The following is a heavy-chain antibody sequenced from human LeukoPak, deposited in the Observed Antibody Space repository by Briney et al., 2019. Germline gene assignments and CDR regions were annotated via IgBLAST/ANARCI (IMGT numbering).Heavy chain of an antibody. Sequence: GVLRLSCAASGFTVSGNYMSWVRQAPGKGLEWVSVIYSGGSTYYADSVKGRFTISRDNSKNTLYLQMNSLRAEDTAVYYCARDGLVAWGTRLGYFDYWGQGTLVTVSS. CDR2: IYSGGST. CDR3: ARDGLVAWGTRLGYFDY. D-gene: IGHD3-16*01. CDR1: GFTVSGNY. J-gene: IGHJ4*02. V-gene: IGHV3-66*01.